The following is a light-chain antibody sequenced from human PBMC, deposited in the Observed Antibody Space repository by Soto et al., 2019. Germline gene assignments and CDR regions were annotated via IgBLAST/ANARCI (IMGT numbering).Light chain of an antibody. Sequence: QSVLTQPASVSGSPGQSSTISCTGTSSDVGRYNLVSWYQQHPGKAPKLMIYEGSKRPSGVSNRFSGSKSANTASLTISGLQAEDEADYYCCSYAGSDTPYVFGTGTKVTVL. CDR3: CSYAGSDTPYV. V-gene: IGLV2-23*01. CDR2: EGS. CDR1: SSDVGRYNL. J-gene: IGLJ1*01.